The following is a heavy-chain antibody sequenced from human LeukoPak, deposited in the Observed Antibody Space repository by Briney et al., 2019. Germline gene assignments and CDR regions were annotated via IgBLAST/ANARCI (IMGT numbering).Heavy chain of an antibody. D-gene: IGHD2-15*01. Sequence: SETLSLTCAVYGGSFSGYYWSWIRQPPGKGLEWIGEINHSGSTNYNPSLKSRVTISVDTSKNQFSLKLSSVTAADTAVYYCARGLYCSGGSCYRVAYFDYWGQGTLVTVSS. CDR2: INHSGST. J-gene: IGHJ4*02. CDR1: GGSFSGYY. V-gene: IGHV4-34*01. CDR3: ARGLYCSGGSCYRVAYFDY.